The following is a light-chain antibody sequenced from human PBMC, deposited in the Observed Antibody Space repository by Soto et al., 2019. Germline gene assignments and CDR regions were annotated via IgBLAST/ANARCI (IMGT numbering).Light chain of an antibody. J-gene: IGLJ3*02. Sequence: SRTCASSTGAVTSGDYPNWFQQKPGQAPRALIYSTSKKHSWTPARFSGSLLGGKAALTLSGVQPEDEAEYYCLLYYGGAQLVFGGGTKLTVL. CDR3: LLYYGGAQLV. V-gene: IGLV7-43*01. CDR1: TGAVTSGDY. CDR2: STS.